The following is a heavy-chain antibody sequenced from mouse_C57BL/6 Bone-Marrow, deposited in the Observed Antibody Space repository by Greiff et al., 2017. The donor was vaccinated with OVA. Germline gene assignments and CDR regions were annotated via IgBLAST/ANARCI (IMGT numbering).Heavy chain of an antibody. CDR1: GYTFTSYW. CDR3: ARRLLRPYWYFDV. CDR2: INPSSGYT. J-gene: IGHJ1*03. D-gene: IGHD2-3*01. Sequence: VQLQQSGAELAKPGASVKLSCKASGYTFTSYWMHWVKQRPGQGLEWIGYINPSSGYTKYNQKLKDKATLTADKSSSPAYMQLSSLTYEDSAVYYCARRLLRPYWYFDVWGTGTTVTVSS. V-gene: IGHV1-7*01.